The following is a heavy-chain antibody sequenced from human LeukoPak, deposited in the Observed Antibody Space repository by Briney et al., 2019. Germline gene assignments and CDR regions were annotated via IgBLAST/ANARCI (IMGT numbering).Heavy chain of an antibody. V-gene: IGHV1-18*01. D-gene: IGHD2-2*01. CDR1: GYTFISYG. J-gene: IGHJ4*02. CDR2: ISGYNGNT. Sequence: ASVKVSCKASGYTFISYGISWVRQAPGQGLEWMGWISGYNGNTSYAQNLQGRVTMTTDASTSTAYMELRSLRSDDTAVYYCARDPSSVLVPAASRGGDYWGQGTLVTVAS. CDR3: ARDPSSVLVPAASRGGDY.